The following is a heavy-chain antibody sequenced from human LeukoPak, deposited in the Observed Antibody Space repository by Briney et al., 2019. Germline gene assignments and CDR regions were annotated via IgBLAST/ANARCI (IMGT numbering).Heavy chain of an antibody. Sequence: SETLSLTCTVSGGSISSSSYYWGWLRQPPGKGLEWIGSIYYSGSTYYNPSLKSRVTISVDTSKNQFSLKLSSVTAADTAVYYCARTALDTAMSVDYWGQGTLVTVSS. V-gene: IGHV4-39*07. CDR3: ARTALDTAMSVDY. CDR2: IYYSGST. D-gene: IGHD5-18*01. J-gene: IGHJ4*02. CDR1: GGSISSSSYY.